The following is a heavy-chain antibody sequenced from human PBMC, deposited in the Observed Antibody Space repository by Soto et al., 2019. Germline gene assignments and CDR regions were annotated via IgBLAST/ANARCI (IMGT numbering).Heavy chain of an antibody. D-gene: IGHD3-22*01. J-gene: IGHJ5*02. V-gene: IGHV1-18*01. Sequence: ASVKVSCKASGYTFTSYGISWVRQAPGQGLEWMGWISAYNGNTNYAQKLQGRVTMTTDTSTSTAYMELRSLRSDDTAVYYCARFHYDSSGYYYVYFGWFDPWGQGTLVTVSS. CDR2: ISAYNGNT. CDR3: ARFHYDSSGYYYVYFGWFDP. CDR1: GYTFTSYG.